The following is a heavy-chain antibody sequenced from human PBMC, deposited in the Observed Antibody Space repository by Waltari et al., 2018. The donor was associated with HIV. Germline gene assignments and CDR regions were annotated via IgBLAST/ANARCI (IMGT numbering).Heavy chain of an antibody. CDR2: INHSGST. D-gene: IGHD4-4*01. CDR1: GGSFSGYY. V-gene: IGHV4-34*01. J-gene: IGHJ4*02. CDR3: AREAVTTCGAFDY. Sequence: QVQLQQWGAGLLKPSEPLSLTCAVYGGSFSGYYWSWIRQPPGKGLEWIGEINHSGSTNYNPSLKSRVTISVDTSKNQFSLKLSSVTAADTAVYYCAREAVTTCGAFDYWGQGTLVTVSS.